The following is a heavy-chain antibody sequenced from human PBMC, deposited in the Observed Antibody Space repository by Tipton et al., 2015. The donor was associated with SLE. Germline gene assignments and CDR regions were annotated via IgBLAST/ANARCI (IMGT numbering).Heavy chain of an antibody. V-gene: IGHV4-34*01. CDR3: ARVLGGLGLFDY. J-gene: IGHJ4*02. Sequence: TLSLTCAVYGGSFSGYYWSWIRQPPGKGLEWIGEINHSGSTNYNPSLKSRVTISVDTSKNQFSLKLSSVTAADTAVYYCARVLGGLGLFDYWGQGTLVTVSS. D-gene: IGHD2-15*01. CDR1: GGSFSGYY. CDR2: INHSGST.